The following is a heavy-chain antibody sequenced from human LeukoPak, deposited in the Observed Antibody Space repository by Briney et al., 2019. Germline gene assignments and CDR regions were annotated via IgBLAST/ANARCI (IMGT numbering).Heavy chain of an antibody. CDR2: IIPIFGTA. CDR1: GGTFSSYA. CDR3: ASSHCSSTSCDFKQIHYYYYYMDV. J-gene: IGHJ6*03. D-gene: IGHD2-2*01. Sequence: ASVKVSCKASGGTFSSYAISWVRQAPGQGLEWMGGIIPIFGTANYAQKCQGRVTITTDESTSTAYMELSSLRSEDTAVYYCASSHCSSTSCDFKQIHYYYYYMDVWGKGTTVTVSS. V-gene: IGHV1-69*05.